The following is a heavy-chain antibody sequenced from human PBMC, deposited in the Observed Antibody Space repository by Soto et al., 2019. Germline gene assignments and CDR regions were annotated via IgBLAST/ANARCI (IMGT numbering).Heavy chain of an antibody. V-gene: IGHV3-21*01. CDR2: ISSSSSYI. J-gene: IGHJ4*02. Sequence: PGGSLRLSCAASGFTFSSYSMNWVRQAPGKGLEWVSSISSSSSYIYYADSVKGRFTISRDNAKNSLYLQMNSLRAEDTAVYYCARGYCSGGSCYSPPYYFDYWGQGTLVTVSS. CDR3: ARGYCSGGSCYSPPYYFDY. D-gene: IGHD2-15*01. CDR1: GFTFSSYS.